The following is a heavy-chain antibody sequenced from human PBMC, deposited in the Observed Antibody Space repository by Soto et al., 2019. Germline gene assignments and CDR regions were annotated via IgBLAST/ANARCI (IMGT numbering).Heavy chain of an antibody. Sequence: GASVKVSCKASGYTFTGYYMHWVRQAPGQGLEWMGWINPNSGGTNYAQKVQGWVTMTRDTSISTAYMELSRLRSDDTAVYYCARGDSSSWYVVFDYWGQGTLVTAPQ. J-gene: IGHJ4*02. D-gene: IGHD6-13*01. CDR3: ARGDSSSWYVVFDY. CDR1: GYTFTGYY. CDR2: INPNSGGT. V-gene: IGHV1-2*04.